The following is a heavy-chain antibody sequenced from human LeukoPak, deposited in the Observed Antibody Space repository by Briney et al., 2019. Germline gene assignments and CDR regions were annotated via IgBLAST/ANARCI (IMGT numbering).Heavy chain of an antibody. J-gene: IGHJ4*02. CDR1: GGSINIYS. Sequence: SETLSLTCTVSGGSINIYSWSWIRQPPGKGLEWMGHMSSSESASYNPSLESRVTISLDTSTNQFSLKLSSVTTVDTAVYYCARRVGNKVDYWGQGTLVTVSS. D-gene: IGHD1-26*01. V-gene: IGHV4-59*01. CDR3: ARRVGNKVDY. CDR2: MSSSESA.